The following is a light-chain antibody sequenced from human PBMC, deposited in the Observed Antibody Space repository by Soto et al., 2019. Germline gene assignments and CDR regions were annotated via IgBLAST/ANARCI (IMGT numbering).Light chain of an antibody. CDR1: QSITNNY. V-gene: IGKV3-20*01. J-gene: IGKJ1*01. CDR3: QQCATSPLT. Sequence: EIVLTQSPGTLSLSPGERATLSCRASQSITNNYLAWYQQKPGQSPRLLIYDASFSATGIPDRFSGSGSGTDFTLTISRLEPEDFAVYYCQQCATSPLTFGQGTKVDIK. CDR2: DAS.